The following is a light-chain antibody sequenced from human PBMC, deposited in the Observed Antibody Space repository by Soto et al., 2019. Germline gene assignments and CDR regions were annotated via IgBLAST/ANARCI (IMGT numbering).Light chain of an antibody. CDR2: DVN. V-gene: IGLV2-11*01. Sequence: QAVVTQPRSVSGSPGQSVTISCTGTSTDVGVYNYVSWYQRHPGKAPKLLVYDVNKRPSGVPDRFFASKSGNTASLIISGLQAEDEADYFCCSYAGYDVIFGGGTKVTVL. CDR1: STDVGVYNY. J-gene: IGLJ2*01. CDR3: CSYAGYDVI.